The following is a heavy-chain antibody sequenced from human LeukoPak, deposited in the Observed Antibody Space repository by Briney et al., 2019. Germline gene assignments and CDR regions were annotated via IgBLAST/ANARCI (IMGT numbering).Heavy chain of an antibody. V-gene: IGHV1-18*01. CDR2: ISAYNGNT. CDR3: ARAHATYYYDSSGYGFAY. J-gene: IGHJ4*02. CDR1: GYTFTSYG. D-gene: IGHD3-22*01. Sequence: ASVKVSCKASGYTFTSYGISWVRQAPGQGLEWMGWISAYNGNTNYAQKLQGRVTMTTDTSTSTAYMELRSLRSDDTAVYYCARAHATYYYDSSGYGFAYWGQGTLVTVSS.